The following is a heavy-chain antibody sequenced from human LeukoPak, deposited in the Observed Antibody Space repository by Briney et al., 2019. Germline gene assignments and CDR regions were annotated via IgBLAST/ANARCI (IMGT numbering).Heavy chain of an antibody. CDR1: GFTFSTFA. V-gene: IGHV3-23*01. Sequence: TGGSLRLSCAASGFTFSTFAMSWVRQDPGRGLEWVSSITGAGDTTYYPESVRGRFTISRVNSKNTLYLQMNSLRVEDTALYFCVRDRNYYEALQRSYWGQGTLVTVSS. CDR2: ITGAGDTT. CDR3: VRDRNYYEALQRSY. D-gene: IGHD3-3*01. J-gene: IGHJ4*02.